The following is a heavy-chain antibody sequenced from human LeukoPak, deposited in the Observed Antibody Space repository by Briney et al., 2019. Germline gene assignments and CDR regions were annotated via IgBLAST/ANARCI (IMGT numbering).Heavy chain of an antibody. Sequence: GGSLRLSCAASGFTFSSYAMHWVRQAPGKGLEWVAVISYDGSNKYYADSVKGRFTISRDNSKNTLYLQMNSLRAEDTAVYYCASSVYYYDSSGDEGYWGQGTLVTVSS. CDR3: ASSVYYYDSSGDEGY. J-gene: IGHJ4*02. D-gene: IGHD3-22*01. V-gene: IGHV3-30-3*01. CDR2: ISYDGSNK. CDR1: GFTFSSYA.